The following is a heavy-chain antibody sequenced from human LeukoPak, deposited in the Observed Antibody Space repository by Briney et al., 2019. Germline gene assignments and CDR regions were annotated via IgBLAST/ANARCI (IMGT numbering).Heavy chain of an antibody. V-gene: IGHV3-30*18. CDR1: GFTFSSYG. D-gene: IGHD5-24*01. J-gene: IGHJ4*02. CDR3: AKLWDGYNYGRDY. CDR2: ISYDGSNK. Sequence: PGRSLRLSCAASGFTFSSYGMHWVRQAPGKGLGWVAVISYDGSNKYYADSVKGRFTISRDNSKNTLYLQMNSLRAEDTAVYYCAKLWDGYNYGRDYWGQGTLVTVSS.